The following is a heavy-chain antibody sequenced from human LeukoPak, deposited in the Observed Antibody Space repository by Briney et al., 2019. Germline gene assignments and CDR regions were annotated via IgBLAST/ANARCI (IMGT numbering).Heavy chain of an antibody. Sequence: GGSLRLSCAASGFTFCSYEMNWVRQAPGKRLEWVSYISSSAGSIYLADSVKDRFSVSRDNAKNSLYLQMTSLRAEDTGIYYCARVLLSGYDRPIDFWGQGTLVTVSS. CDR3: ARVLLSGYDRPIDF. V-gene: IGHV3-48*03. D-gene: IGHD5-12*01. J-gene: IGHJ4*02. CDR1: GFTFCSYE. CDR2: ISSSAGSI.